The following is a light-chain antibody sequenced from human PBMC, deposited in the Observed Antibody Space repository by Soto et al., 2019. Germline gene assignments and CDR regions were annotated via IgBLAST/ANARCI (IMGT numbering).Light chain of an antibody. V-gene: IGKV1-39*01. CDR3: QQSYSTPIT. J-gene: IGKJ5*01. Sequence: DIQMSPFPSSLSASVGGRVTIPCPASQSISSYLSWYQQKPGKAPKLLIYAASSLQSGVPSRFSGSGSGTDFTLTISSLQPEDFATYYCQQSYSTPITFGQGTRLEIK. CDR2: AAS. CDR1: QSISSY.